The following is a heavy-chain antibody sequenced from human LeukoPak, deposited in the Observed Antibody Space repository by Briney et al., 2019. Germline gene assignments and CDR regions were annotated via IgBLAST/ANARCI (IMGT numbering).Heavy chain of an antibody. CDR2: IKQDGSEK. CDR3: TRDWNDLDY. D-gene: IGHD1-1*01. CDR1: GFTFSNYW. V-gene: IGHV3-7*05. Sequence: GGSLRLSCAASGFTFSNYWMIWVRQAPGKGLEWVGNIKQDGSEKRYADSVRGRFSISRDNAQTSLYLQMNSLRAEDTAVYYSTRDWNDLDYWGQGTLVTVSS. J-gene: IGHJ4*02.